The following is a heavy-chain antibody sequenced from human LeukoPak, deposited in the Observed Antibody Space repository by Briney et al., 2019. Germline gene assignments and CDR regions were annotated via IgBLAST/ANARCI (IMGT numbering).Heavy chain of an antibody. CDR1: GYSFTSGHY. V-gene: IGHV4-38-2*01. D-gene: IGHD2-2*01. J-gene: IGHJ4*02. CDR3: ARYCTSTTCILRGFDY. CDR2: IYHTGSA. Sequence: SETLSLTCSVSGYSFTSGHYWGWIRQPPGKGLEWIANIYHTGSAHYNPSLKSRVTISVDTSENQFSLKLSSVTAADTAVYYCARYCTSTTCILRGFDYWGQGTLVTVSS.